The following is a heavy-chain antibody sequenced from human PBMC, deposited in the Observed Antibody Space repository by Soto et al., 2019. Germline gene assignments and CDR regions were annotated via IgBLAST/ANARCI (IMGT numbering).Heavy chain of an antibody. V-gene: IGHV1-2*02. D-gene: IGHD2-8*01. CDR2: INPNSGGT. Sequence: QVQLVQSGAEVKKPGASVKVSCKASGYTFTGYYMHWVRQAPGQGLEWMGWINPNSGGTNYAQKFQGRVTMTRDTSISTAYMELSRLRSDDTAVYYCARRYCTNGVCHGMDVWGQGTTVTVSS. J-gene: IGHJ6*02. CDR3: ARRYCTNGVCHGMDV. CDR1: GYTFTGYY.